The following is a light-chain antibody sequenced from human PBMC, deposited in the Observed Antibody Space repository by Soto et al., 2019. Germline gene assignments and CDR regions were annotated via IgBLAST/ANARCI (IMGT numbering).Light chain of an antibody. CDR2: DVI. Sequence: QSARTQPRSVSGSPGQSVTISCSATSSDVGVYNYVSWYQQHPGKAPQLVIYDVIKRPSGVPYRFSGSKSGNTASLIISGLQAEDEADYYCCSYAGSSLWVFGGGTKLTVL. CDR3: CSYAGSSLWV. CDR1: SSDVGVYNY. J-gene: IGLJ3*02. V-gene: IGLV2-11*01.